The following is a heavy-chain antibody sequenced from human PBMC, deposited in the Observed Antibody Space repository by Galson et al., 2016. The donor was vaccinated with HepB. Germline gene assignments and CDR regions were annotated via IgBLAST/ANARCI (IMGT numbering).Heavy chain of an antibody. D-gene: IGHD3-3*01. J-gene: IGHJ6*02. V-gene: IGHV3-23*01. CDR1: GFTFSSYA. Sequence: SLRLSCAASGFTFSSYAMRWVRQAPGKGLEWVSAISCSGGSTYYADSVKGRFTISRDNSKNTLYLQMNSLRAEDTAVYYCAKDLGFWVWLFFDSYYYYGMDVWGQGTTVTVSS. CDR3: AKDLGFWVWLFFDSYYYYGMDV. CDR2: ISCSGGST.